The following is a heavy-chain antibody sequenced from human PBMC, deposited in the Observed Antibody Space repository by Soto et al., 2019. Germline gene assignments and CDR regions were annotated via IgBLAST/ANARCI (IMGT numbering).Heavy chain of an antibody. CDR1: GGSISSGDYY. J-gene: IGHJ5*02. CDR2: IYYSGST. CDR3: ARAYGVRGVTDWFDP. V-gene: IGHV4-30-4*01. D-gene: IGHD3-10*01. Sequence: PSETLSLTCTVSGGSISSGDYYWSWIRQPPGKGLEWIGYIYYSGSTYYNPSLKSRVTISVDTSKNQFSLKLSSVTAADTAVYYCARAYGVRGVTDWFDPWGQGTLVTVSS.